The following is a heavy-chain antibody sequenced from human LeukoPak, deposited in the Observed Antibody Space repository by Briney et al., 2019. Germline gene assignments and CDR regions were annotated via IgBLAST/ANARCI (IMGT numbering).Heavy chain of an antibody. CDR1: GFTFSSYA. D-gene: IGHD1-26*01. CDR3: AKVTPYTGNYYYFDN. J-gene: IGHJ4*02. Sequence: QPGGSLRLSCAASGFTFSSYAMSWVRQAPGKGLEWVAFIRYDGSNKYYADSVKGRFTISRDNSKNTLSLQMNSLRPEDTAVYYRAKVTPYTGNYYYFDNWGQGTLVTVSS. CDR2: IRYDGSNK. V-gene: IGHV3-30*02.